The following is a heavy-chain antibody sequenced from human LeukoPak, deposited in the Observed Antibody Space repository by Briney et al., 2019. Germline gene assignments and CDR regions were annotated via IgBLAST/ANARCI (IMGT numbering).Heavy chain of an antibody. CDR2: ISDSGGST. V-gene: IGHV3-23*01. D-gene: IGHD3-22*01. CDR3: ARDNYDSSGYYFG. CDR1: GFTFSSYA. Sequence: PGGSLRLSCAASGFTFSSYAMSWVRQAPGKGLEWVSGISDSGGSTYYADSVKGRFTISRDNAKNSLYLQMNSLRAEDTAVYYCARDNYDSSGYYFGWGQGTLVTVSS. J-gene: IGHJ4*02.